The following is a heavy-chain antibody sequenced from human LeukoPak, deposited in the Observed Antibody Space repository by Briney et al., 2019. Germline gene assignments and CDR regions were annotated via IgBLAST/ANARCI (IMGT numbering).Heavy chain of an antibody. J-gene: IGHJ6*02. Sequence: ASVKVSCKASGYTFTSFGISWVRQAPGQGLEWMGWISAYNANTNYAQKLQGRVTMTTDTSTSTAYMELRSLRSDDTAVYYCARATYYYGSGRPITYGMDVWGQGTTVTVSS. CDR3: ARATYYYGSGRPITYGMDV. CDR1: GYTFTSFG. CDR2: ISAYNANT. V-gene: IGHV1-18*01. D-gene: IGHD3-10*01.